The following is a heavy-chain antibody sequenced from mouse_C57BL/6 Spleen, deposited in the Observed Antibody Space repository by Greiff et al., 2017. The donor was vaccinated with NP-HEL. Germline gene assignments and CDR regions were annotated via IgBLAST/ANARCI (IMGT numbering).Heavy chain of an antibody. J-gene: IGHJ3*01. CDR3: AGGFAY. CDR1: GFSLTSYG. Sequence: QVQLQQSGPGLVQPSQSLSITCTVSGFSLTSYGVHWVRQSPGKGLEWLGVIWSGGSTDYNAAFISRLSISKDNSKSQVCFKMNSLQADDTAIYYCAGGFAYWGQGTLVTVSA. CDR2: IWSGGST. V-gene: IGHV2-2*01.